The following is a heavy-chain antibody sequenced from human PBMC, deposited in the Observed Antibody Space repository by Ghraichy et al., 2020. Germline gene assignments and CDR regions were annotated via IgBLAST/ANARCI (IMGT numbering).Heavy chain of an antibody. CDR2: ISGSGGST. V-gene: IGHV3-23*01. J-gene: IGHJ4*02. CDR1: GFTFSSYA. CDR3: AKDGSTNQPLTY. D-gene: IGHD2-2*01. Sequence: GESLNISCAASGFTFSSYAMSWVRQAPGKGLEWVSAISGSGGSTYYADSVKGRFTISRDNSKNTLYLQMNSLRAEDTAVYYCAKDGSTNQPLTYWGQGTLVTVSS.